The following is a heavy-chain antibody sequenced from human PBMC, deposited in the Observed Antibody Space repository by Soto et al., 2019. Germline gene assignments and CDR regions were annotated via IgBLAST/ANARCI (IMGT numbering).Heavy chain of an antibody. V-gene: IGHV1-69*13. CDR1: GGTFSSYA. CDR2: IIPIFGTS. Sequence: ASVKVSCKASGGTFSSYAISWVRQAPGQGLEWMGGIIPIFGTSNYAQKFQGRVTITADESTRTAYMVLSSLRSEDTAVYYCARVDCSGGSCYYFDYWGQGTLVTVSS. CDR3: ARVDCSGGSCYYFDY. J-gene: IGHJ4*02. D-gene: IGHD2-15*01.